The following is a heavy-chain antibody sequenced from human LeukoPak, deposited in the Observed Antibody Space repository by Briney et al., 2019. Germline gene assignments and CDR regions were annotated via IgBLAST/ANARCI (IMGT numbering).Heavy chain of an antibody. CDR3: AKDKFPGAVAEVAFDY. D-gene: IGHD6-19*01. J-gene: IGHJ4*02. Sequence: QAGGSLGLSCAASGFTFSSYAMSWVRQAPGKGLEWVSGISWNSGSIGYADSVKGRFTISRDNAKNSLYLQMNSLRAEDTALYYCAKDKFPGAVAEVAFDYWGQGTLVTVSS. CDR1: GFTFSSYA. V-gene: IGHV3-9*01. CDR2: ISWNSGSI.